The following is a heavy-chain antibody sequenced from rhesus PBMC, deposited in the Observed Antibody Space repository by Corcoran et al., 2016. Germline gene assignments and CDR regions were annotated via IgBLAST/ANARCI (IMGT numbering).Heavy chain of an antibody. CDR2: SYGNSAST. Sequence: QVQLQESGPGLVKPSDTLSLTCAVSGVSISDRYYWHLLLQPPGTGLEWIGNSYGNSASTYYNPSLKSRVTISKDTSKNQFFLKLSSVTAADTAVYYWARDCGGGDYYLGYWGQGVLVTVSS. CDR3: ARDCGGGDYYLGY. V-gene: IGHV4S9*01. J-gene: IGHJ4*01. D-gene: IGHD3-34*01. CDR1: GVSISDRYY.